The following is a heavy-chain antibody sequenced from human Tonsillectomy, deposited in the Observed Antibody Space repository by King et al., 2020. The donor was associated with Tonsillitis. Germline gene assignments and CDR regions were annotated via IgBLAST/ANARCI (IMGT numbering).Heavy chain of an antibody. D-gene: IGHD3-22*01. CDR3: TTLGNFYHSCDF. Sequence: VQLVESGGGLVKPGGSLRLSCAAPGFTFINAGMSWVGQAPGRGRGWVGLIKRKTDVGTTDYATPVKGRSTISRDDSKNTLYLQMNSLKTEDTAVYYCTTLGNFYHSCDFRGQGTLVSVSS. CDR1: GFTFINAG. CDR2: IKRKTDVGTT. V-gene: IGHV3-15*01. J-gene: IGHJ4*02.